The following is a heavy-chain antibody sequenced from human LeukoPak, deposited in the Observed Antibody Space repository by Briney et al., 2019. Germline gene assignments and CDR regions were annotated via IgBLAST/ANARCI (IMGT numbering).Heavy chain of an antibody. Sequence: SETLSLTCAVYGGSFSGYYWSWIRQPPGKGLEWIGEINHSGSTNYNPSLKSRVTISVDTSKNQFSLKLSSVTAADTAVYCCARRSSGWYLRRNVYYFDYWGQGTLVTVSS. CDR2: INHSGST. CDR3: ARRSSGWYLRRNVYYFDY. V-gene: IGHV4-34*01. CDR1: GGSFSGYY. J-gene: IGHJ4*02. D-gene: IGHD6-19*01.